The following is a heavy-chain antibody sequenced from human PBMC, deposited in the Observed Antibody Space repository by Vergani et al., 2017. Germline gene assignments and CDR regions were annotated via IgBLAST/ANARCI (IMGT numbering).Heavy chain of an antibody. CDR1: GFTFDDYG. D-gene: IGHD5-18*01. CDR2: INWNGGGT. CDR3: ASGNSYGFDAFDI. Sequence: EVQLVESGGGVVRPGGSLRLSCAASGFTFDDYGMSWVRQAPGKGLEGVSGINWNGGGTGYADSVKGRFTIYRDNDKNSLYLQMDNLRAEDTALYHCASGNSYGFDAFDIWGQGTMVTVSS. J-gene: IGHJ3*02. V-gene: IGHV3-20*01.